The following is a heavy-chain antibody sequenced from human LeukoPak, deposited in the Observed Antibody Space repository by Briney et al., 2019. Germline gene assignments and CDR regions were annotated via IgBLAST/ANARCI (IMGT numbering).Heavy chain of an antibody. Sequence: PSETLSLTCTVSGGSISSSSYYWGWIRQPPGKGLEWIGRIYPSGSTYYNPSLKSRVTISVDTSKNQFSLKLNSVTAADTAVYYCAREILAAAGSNWFDPWGQGTLVTVSS. CDR3: AREILAAAGSNWFDP. CDR2: IYPSGST. V-gene: IGHV4-39*07. CDR1: GGSISSSSYY. J-gene: IGHJ5*02. D-gene: IGHD6-13*01.